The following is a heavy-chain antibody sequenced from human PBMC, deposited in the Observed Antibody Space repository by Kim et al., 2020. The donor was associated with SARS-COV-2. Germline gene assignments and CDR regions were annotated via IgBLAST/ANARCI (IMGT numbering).Heavy chain of an antibody. V-gene: IGHV3-23*01. J-gene: IGHJ4*02. CDR3: AKDLRGWLLGIFPFDY. Sequence: SLEGRYTISRDKSKTTLYLPMNSLSAEDTAVYYCAKDLRGWLLGIFPFDYWGQGTLVTVSS. D-gene: IGHD3-9*01.